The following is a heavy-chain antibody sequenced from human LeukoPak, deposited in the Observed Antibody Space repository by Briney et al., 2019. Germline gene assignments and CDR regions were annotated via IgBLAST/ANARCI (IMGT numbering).Heavy chain of an antibody. CDR1: GFTFGSYS. CDR2: ISSSSSYI. Sequence: GSLRLSCAASGFTFGSYSMNWVRQAPGKGLEWVSSISSSSSYIYYADSVKGRFTISRDNAKNSLYLQMNSLRAEDTAVYYCARDVTPDDAFDIWGQGTMVTVSS. D-gene: IGHD2-21*02. V-gene: IGHV3-21*01. J-gene: IGHJ3*02. CDR3: ARDVTPDDAFDI.